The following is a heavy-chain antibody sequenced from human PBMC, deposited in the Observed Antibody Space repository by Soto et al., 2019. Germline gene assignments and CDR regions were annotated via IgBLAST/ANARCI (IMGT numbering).Heavy chain of an antibody. CDR2: INPATGAA. CDR1: GYPVTAYY. Sequence: QLHLVQSGAVVKKPGASVTVSCSASGYPVTAYYMHWVRQAPGRGLEWMGGINPATGAAKYTQTFQGRVTMTRDPPTSTVFMERSGLTSEDTAVFYCARGGGVGVAGSAAFDMWGQGTLVTVSS. V-gene: IGHV1-2*02. D-gene: IGHD3-3*01. J-gene: IGHJ3*02. CDR3: ARGGGVGVAGSAAFDM.